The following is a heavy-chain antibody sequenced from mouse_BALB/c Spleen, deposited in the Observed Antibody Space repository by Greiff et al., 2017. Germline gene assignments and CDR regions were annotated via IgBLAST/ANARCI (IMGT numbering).Heavy chain of an antibody. Sequence: QVQLKESGAELAKPGASVKMSCKASGYTFTSYWMHWVKQRPGQGLEWIGYINPSTGYTEYNQKFKDKATLTADKSSSTAYMQLSSLTSEDSAVYYCARDSNHAMDYWGQGTAVTVSS. CDR2: INPSTGYT. D-gene: IGHD2-5*01. V-gene: IGHV1-7*01. CDR1: GYTFTSYW. CDR3: ARDSNHAMDY. J-gene: IGHJ4*01.